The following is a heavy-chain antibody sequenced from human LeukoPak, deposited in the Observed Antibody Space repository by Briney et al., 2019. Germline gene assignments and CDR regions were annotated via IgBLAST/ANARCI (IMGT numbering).Heavy chain of an antibody. J-gene: IGHJ4*02. CDR1: GYTLTELS. Sequence: ASVKVSCKVSGYTLTELSMHWVRQAPGKGLEWMGGFDPEDGETIYAQKFQGRVTMTEDTSTDTAYMELSSLRSEDTAVYYCATDLRYCSGGSCEYYFDYWGQGTLVTVSS. CDR3: ATDLRYCSGGSCEYYFDY. V-gene: IGHV1-24*01. CDR2: FDPEDGET. D-gene: IGHD2-15*01.